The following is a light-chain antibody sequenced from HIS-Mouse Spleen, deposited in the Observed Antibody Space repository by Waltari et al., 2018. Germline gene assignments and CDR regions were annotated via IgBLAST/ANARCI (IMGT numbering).Light chain of an antibody. CDR2: RNN. CDR3: AAWDDSLSGRV. CDR1: SSNIGSNY. V-gene: IGLV1-47*01. J-gene: IGLJ2*01. Sequence: QSVLTQPPSASGTPGQRVTISCSGSSSNIGSNYVYWYQQPPGTAPKLLIYRNNHRPSGVPDRFSGSKSGTSASLAISGLRSEDEADYYCAAWDDSLSGRVFGGGTKLTVL.